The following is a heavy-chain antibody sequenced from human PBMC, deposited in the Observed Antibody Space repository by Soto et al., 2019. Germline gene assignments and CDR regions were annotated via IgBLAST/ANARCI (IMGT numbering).Heavy chain of an antibody. Sequence: DVQLVESGGGLVQPGGSLRLSCVGSGFIFSSYAMNWVRQAPGKGLEWVANIKQDGSAMYYVDSVKGRFTISRDNAKNPLYLQMNSLRSEKTAVYFCAACINSGLSAWGQGTLVTVSS. J-gene: IGHJ5*02. CDR2: IKQDGSAM. CDR3: AACINSGLSA. V-gene: IGHV3-7*05. CDR1: GFIFSSYA. D-gene: IGHD6-19*01.